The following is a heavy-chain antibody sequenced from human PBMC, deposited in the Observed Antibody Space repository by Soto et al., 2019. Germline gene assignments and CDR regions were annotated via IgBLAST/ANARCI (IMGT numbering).Heavy chain of an antibody. CDR1: GFTFSDHY. Sequence: QMQLVESGGGVVKPGGSLRLYCAASGFTFSDHYMSWIRQVPGKGLEWVSYISNSGYTIYYGDSVRGRFTISRDNAKNSLYLQMNSLRAEDTAVYYCARGHYGLDVWGQGTTVTVSS. V-gene: IGHV3-11*01. J-gene: IGHJ6*02. CDR2: ISNSGYTI. CDR3: ARGHYGLDV.